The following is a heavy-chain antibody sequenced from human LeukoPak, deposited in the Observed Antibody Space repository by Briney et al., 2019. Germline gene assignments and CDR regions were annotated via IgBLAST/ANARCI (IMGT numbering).Heavy chain of an antibody. D-gene: IGHD3-16*01. CDR3: ARDSPGGQAPYFDY. V-gene: IGHV4-4*07. CDR2: IYTSGST. Sequence: TTSEALSLTCTVSGGSISSYYWSWIRQPAGKGLEWIGRIYTSGSTNYNPSLKSRVTMSVDTSKNQFSLKLSSVTAADTAVYYCARDSPGGQAPYFDYWGQGTLVTVSS. CDR1: GGSISSYY. J-gene: IGHJ4*02.